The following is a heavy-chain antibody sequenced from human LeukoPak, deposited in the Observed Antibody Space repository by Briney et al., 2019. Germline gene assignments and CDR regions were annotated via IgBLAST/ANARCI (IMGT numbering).Heavy chain of an antibody. D-gene: IGHD2-15*01. V-gene: IGHV3-7*01. J-gene: IGHJ4*02. Sequence: PGGSLRLSCAASGFTFSDYWMTWVRQAPGKGLEWVANIKQDGSEKYYVDSVKGRFTISRDNAKNSLYLQMNSLRAEDTAVYYCARTPIEYCSGGSCYVYWGQGTLVTVSS. CDR2: IKQDGSEK. CDR3: ARTPIEYCSGGSCYVY. CDR1: GFTFSDYW.